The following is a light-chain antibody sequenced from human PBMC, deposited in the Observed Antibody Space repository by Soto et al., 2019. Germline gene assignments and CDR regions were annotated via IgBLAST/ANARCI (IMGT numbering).Light chain of an antibody. CDR2: GNS. V-gene: IGLV1-40*01. Sequence: QSVLTQPPSVSGAPGQRVTISCTGSSSNIGAGYDVHWYQQLPGTAPKLLIYGNSNRPSGVPDRFSGSKSGTSASLAITGLQAEDEADYYCQSYDSSLSGSEVFRGGTKLTVL. J-gene: IGLJ2*01. CDR3: QSYDSSLSGSEV. CDR1: SSNIGAGYD.